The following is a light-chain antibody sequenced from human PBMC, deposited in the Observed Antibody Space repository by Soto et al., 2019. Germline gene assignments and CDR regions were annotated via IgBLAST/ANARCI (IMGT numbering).Light chain of an antibody. CDR1: QNVDSRY. Sequence: ILLTQSPGTLSLSPGERATLSCRASQNVDSRYLAWYQQKPGQAPRLVIYAASSRATGIPDRFSGSGSGTDFTLTISRLEPEDFAVYYCQQYGSFPITFGQGTRLEIK. V-gene: IGKV3-20*01. CDR2: AAS. CDR3: QQYGSFPIT. J-gene: IGKJ5*01.